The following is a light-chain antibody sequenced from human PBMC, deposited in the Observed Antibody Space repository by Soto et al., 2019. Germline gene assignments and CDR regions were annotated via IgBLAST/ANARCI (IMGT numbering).Light chain of an antibody. V-gene: IGKV3D-20*01. J-gene: IGKJ1*01. Sequence: EIVFTQSPATVSFSPGDRPTLSCGATQSVTNNDLAWYQQKPGLAPRLLIYDASYRANAIPDRFSGSGSGTDFTLTISRLEPEDVVVYYCQHYGSSSLTFGQGTKV. CDR3: QHYGSSSLT. CDR1: QSVTNND. CDR2: DAS.